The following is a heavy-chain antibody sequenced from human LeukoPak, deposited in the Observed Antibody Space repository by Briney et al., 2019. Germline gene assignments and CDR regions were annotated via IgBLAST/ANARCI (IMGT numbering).Heavy chain of an antibody. V-gene: IGHV3-30*18. CDR2: ISYDGSNK. J-gene: IGHJ4*02. CDR1: GFPFSSYG. CDR3: AKDKGLTMVRGVKE. Sequence: GRSLSLSCAASGFPFSSYGMHGVRQAPGKGLEGVAVISYDGSNKYYADSVKGRFTISRDNSKNTLYLQMNSLRAEDTAVYYCAKDKGLTMVRGVKEWGQGTLVTVSS. D-gene: IGHD3-10*01.